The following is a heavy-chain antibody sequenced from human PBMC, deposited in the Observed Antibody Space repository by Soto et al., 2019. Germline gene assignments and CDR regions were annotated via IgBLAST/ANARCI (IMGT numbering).Heavy chain of an antibody. J-gene: IGHJ6*02. Sequence: QVQLVQSGAEVKKPGASVKVSCKASGYTFTSYGISWVRQAPGQGLEWMGWISAYNGNTNYAQKHQGRVTITTDTSTSTAYMELRSLRSDDTAVYYCAGYGSGRYYYYGMDVWGQGTTVTVSS. D-gene: IGHD3-10*01. V-gene: IGHV1-18*01. CDR2: ISAYNGNT. CDR1: GYTFTSYG. CDR3: AGYGSGRYYYYGMDV.